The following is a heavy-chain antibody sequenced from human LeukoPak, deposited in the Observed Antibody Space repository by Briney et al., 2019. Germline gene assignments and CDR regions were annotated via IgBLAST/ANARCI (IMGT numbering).Heavy chain of an antibody. V-gene: IGHV1-69*06. CDR3: VTHRKKTYYYGSSGPDYAR. CDR1: GGTFSNYA. Sequence: SVKVSCKASGGTFSNYAINWVRQAPGQGLEWMGEFIPIFNTADYAQKFQGRVTITADKSTSTVYMDLNSLRSEDTAVYYCVTHRKKTYYYGSSGPDYARWGQGTLVTVSS. J-gene: IGHJ4*02. CDR2: FIPIFNTA. D-gene: IGHD3-22*01.